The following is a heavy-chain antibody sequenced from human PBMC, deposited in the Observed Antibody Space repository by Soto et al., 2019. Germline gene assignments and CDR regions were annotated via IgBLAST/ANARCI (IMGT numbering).Heavy chain of an antibody. D-gene: IGHD3-3*01. V-gene: IGHV1-2*02. CDR1: GYPVTAYY. CDR3: ARGGGVGVAGSAAFDM. J-gene: IGHJ3*02. Sequence: QLHLVQSGAVVKKPGASVTVSCSASGYPVTAYYMHWVRQAPGRGLEWMGGINPATGAAKYTQTFRGRVTKTRDTSTSTGFMELSGLTAKDTAVFYCARGGGVGVAGSAAFDMWGQGTLVTVSS. CDR2: INPATGAA.